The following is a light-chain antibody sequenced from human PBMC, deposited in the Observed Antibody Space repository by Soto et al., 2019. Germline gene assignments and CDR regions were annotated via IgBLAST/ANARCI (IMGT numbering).Light chain of an antibody. CDR1: SSNIGSHT. CDR2: SDN. J-gene: IGLJ2*01. Sequence: QSVLTQPYSASGTPGQRVTISCSGSSSNIGSHTLNWYQQLPGSAPSLLIYSDNQRPSGVPDRFSGSTSGTSASLAISGLQCEDEAEYYGAAWDDTLNAAVFGGGTKLTVL. CDR3: AAWDDTLNAAV. V-gene: IGLV1-44*01.